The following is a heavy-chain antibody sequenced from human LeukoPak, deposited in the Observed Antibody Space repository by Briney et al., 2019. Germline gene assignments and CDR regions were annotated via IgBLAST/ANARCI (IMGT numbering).Heavy chain of an antibody. J-gene: IGHJ4*02. D-gene: IGHD3-22*01. CDR3: AREDSSGYGRLGY. V-gene: IGHV4-59*12. Sequence: SETLSLTCTVSGGSISSYYWSWIRQPPGKGLEWIGYIYYSGSTNYNPSLKSRVTISVDTSKNQFSLKLSSVTAADTAVYYCAREDSSGYGRLGYWGQGTLVTVSS. CDR2: IYYSGST. CDR1: GGSISSYY.